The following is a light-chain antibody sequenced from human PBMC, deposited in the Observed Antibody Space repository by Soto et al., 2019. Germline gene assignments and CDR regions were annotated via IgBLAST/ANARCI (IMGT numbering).Light chain of an antibody. CDR3: QQYESLAS. Sequence: DIQMTQSPSSLSASVGDRVTITCQASQDIDRYLNWYQQKPGKAPKLLIYDAFRVETGVPPRFSGDGYGTDFTFIIPSLQPDDTGTYYCQQYESLASFGPGTKVDL. CDR2: DAF. J-gene: IGKJ3*01. CDR1: QDIDRY. V-gene: IGKV1-33*01.